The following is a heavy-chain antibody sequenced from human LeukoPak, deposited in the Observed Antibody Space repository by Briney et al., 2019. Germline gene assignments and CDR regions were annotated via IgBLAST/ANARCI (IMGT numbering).Heavy chain of an antibody. V-gene: IGHV4-59*12. CDR1: GGSISSYY. D-gene: IGHD1-1*01. CDR2: IYYSGST. CDR3: ARGRYAL. J-gene: IGHJ4*02. Sequence: SETLSLTCTVSGGSISSYYWSWIRQPPGKGLEWIGYIYYSGSTNYRPSLKSRVTISVDTSKNQFSLKLSSVTAADTAVYYCARGRYALWGQGTLVTVSS.